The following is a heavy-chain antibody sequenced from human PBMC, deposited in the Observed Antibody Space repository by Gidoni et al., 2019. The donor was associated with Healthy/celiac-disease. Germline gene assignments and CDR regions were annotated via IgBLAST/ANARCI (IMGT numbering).Heavy chain of an antibody. Sequence: QVQLQESGPGLVKPSETLSLTCTVSGGSISSYYWSWIRQPPGKGLEWIVYIYYSGSTNYNPSLKGRVTISVDTSKNQFSLKLSSVTAADTAVYYCARHRASSTSVCFDYWGQGTLVTVSS. J-gene: IGHJ4*02. D-gene: IGHD2-2*01. CDR2: IYYSGST. CDR3: ARHRASSTSVCFDY. V-gene: IGHV4-59*08. CDR1: GGSISSYY.